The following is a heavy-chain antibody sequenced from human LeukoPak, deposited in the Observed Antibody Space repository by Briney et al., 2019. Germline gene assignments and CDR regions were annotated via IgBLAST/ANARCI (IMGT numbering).Heavy chain of an antibody. V-gene: IGHV3-48*03. CDR1: GFTFSSYE. Sequence: GGSLRLSCAASGFTFSSYEMNWVRQAPGKGLEWVAYISTSGSTTYYAYSGKGRFTIARDNAKNSLPLQMNSLRAEDTAVYYCASDRPVVVANKRFWYFDLWGRGTLVTVSS. J-gene: IGHJ2*01. D-gene: IGHD3-22*01. CDR3: ASDRPVVVANKRFWYFDL. CDR2: ISTSGSTT.